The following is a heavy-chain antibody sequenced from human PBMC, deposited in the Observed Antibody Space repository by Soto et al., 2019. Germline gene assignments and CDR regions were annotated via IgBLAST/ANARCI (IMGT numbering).Heavy chain of an antibody. CDR3: AHGSGWLSDY. D-gene: IGHD6-19*01. CDR2: IYWNDDN. V-gene: IGHV2-5*01. J-gene: IGHJ4*02. Sequence: QITLKESGPTLVKPTQTLTLTCTFSGFSLNSTAVGVNWIRQPPGRALEWLAFIYWNDDNHCSPSLRSRLTITKDTSKTQAVLTMTNMDPMDIATYCCAHGSGWLSDYWGQGTLVTVSP. CDR1: GFSLNSTAVG.